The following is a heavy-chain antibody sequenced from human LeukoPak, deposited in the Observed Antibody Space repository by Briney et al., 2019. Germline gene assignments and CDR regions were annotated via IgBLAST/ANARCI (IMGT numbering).Heavy chain of an antibody. D-gene: IGHD5-18*01. Sequence: ASVKVSCKASGYTFNSYGISWVRQAPGQGLEWMGSISSYSDSINYAQKFQGRVIMTRDTSTSTVYMELSSLRSEDTAVYYCARVGYSYVDWGQGTLVTVSS. V-gene: IGHV1-18*01. CDR1: GYTFNSYG. J-gene: IGHJ4*02. CDR2: ISSYSDSI. CDR3: ARVGYSYVD.